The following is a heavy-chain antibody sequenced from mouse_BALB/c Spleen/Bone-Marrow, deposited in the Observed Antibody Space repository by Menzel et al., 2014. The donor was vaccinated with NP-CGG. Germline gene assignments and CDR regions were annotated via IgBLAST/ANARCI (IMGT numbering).Heavy chain of an antibody. J-gene: IGHJ3*01. CDR1: GFTFXSYG. D-gene: IGHD2-4*01. Sequence: EVKVVESGGGLVKSGGSLKLSCAASGFTFXSYGMPCVRQTPEKRLEWVATISGGGSYTFYPDSVKGRFTISRDNAKNNLYLQLSSLRSEDTALYYCARHAYYDQTEVSFVYWGQGTLVTVSA. CDR3: ARHAYYDQTEVSFVY. CDR2: ISGGGSYT. V-gene: IGHV5-9-2*01.